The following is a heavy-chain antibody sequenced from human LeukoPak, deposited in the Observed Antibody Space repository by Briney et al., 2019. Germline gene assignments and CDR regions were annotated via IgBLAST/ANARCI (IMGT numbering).Heavy chain of an antibody. CDR3: ARRVKVNFVGLFGEDNNYYYMDV. J-gene: IGHJ6*03. CDR1: GGSLWSFY. D-gene: IGHD3-10*02. CDR2: LYNNGST. Sequence: SETLSLTCTVSGGSLWSFYWSWVRQPAGKGLEWIGRLYNNGSTNYSPSLKSRVIMSFDPSKNQFSLKLNSVTAADTAFYYCARRVKVNFVGLFGEDNNYYYMDVWGKGTTVTVS. V-gene: IGHV4-4*07.